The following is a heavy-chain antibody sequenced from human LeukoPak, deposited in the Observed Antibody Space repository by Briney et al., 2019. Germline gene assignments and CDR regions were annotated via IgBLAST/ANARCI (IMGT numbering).Heavy chain of an antibody. CDR3: ARGWTTVTAGFDY. Sequence: GGSLRLSCAASGFTFSDYYMSWIRQAPGKGLEWVAVISPDGSDKYYVDSVKGRFTISRDNSKNTLSLQMNSLRAEDTALYYCARGWTTVTAGFDYWGQGTLVTVSS. D-gene: IGHD4-17*01. J-gene: IGHJ4*02. CDR2: ISPDGSDK. V-gene: IGHV3-30-3*01. CDR1: GFTFSDYY.